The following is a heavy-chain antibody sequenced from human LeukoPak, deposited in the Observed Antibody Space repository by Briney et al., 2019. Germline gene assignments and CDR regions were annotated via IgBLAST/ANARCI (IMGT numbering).Heavy chain of an antibody. J-gene: IGHJ4*02. Sequence: SETLSLTCTISGASITNYYWTWIRQPPGIKRLEWIGYIYYSGSTNYNPSLKSRVAISVDTSNNQFSLKLTSVTAADTAVYYCARVLWGSSQIDSWGQGTLVTVSS. CDR2: IYYSGST. CDR1: GASITNYY. D-gene: IGHD6-6*01. V-gene: IGHV4-59*12. CDR3: ARVLWGSSQIDS.